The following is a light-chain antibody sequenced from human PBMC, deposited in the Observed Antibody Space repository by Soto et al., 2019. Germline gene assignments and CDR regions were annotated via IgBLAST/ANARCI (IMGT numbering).Light chain of an antibody. CDR1: KSVKSNY. Sequence: VLSQSXATLSLYLEDXXXXXXXVIKSVKSNYLAWCQQGXGRAPRLLIYGASXRANGIPDRSSGSGSGSDFTLTISRLETEDFAVYYCQQYGGFPRTFGQGTKVDIK. V-gene: IGKV3-20*01. CDR3: QQYGGFPRT. J-gene: IGKJ1*01. CDR2: GAS.